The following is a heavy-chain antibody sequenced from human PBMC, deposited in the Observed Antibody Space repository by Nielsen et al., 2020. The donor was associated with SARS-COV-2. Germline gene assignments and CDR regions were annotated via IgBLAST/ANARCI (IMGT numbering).Heavy chain of an antibody. D-gene: IGHD5-18*01. J-gene: IGHJ4*02. Sequence: GGSLRLSCAASGFTFSSYAMSWVRQAPGKGLEWVSVIYSGGSSTYYADSVKGRFTISRDNSKNTLYLQMNSLRAEDTAVYYCARAAGTAIDYWGQGTLVTVSS. CDR3: ARAAGTAIDY. CDR2: IYSGGSST. V-gene: IGHV3-23*03. CDR1: GFTFSSYA.